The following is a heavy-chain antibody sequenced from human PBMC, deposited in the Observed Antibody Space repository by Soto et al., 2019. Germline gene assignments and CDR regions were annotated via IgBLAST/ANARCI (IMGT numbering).Heavy chain of an antibody. CDR2: IYCSGRT. CDR3: ARQRTTVVTQAYFDH. J-gene: IGHJ4*02. V-gene: IGHV4-39*01. CDR1: GESISSSSYY. D-gene: IGHD2-21*02. Sequence: SETLSLTCIVSGESISSSSYYWGWIGRPPGKGLEWIGSIYCSGRTYYNPSFKSRVTISIDTSKNQFSLKLSSVTATDTAVYYCARQRTTVVTQAYFDHWGQGALVTVSS.